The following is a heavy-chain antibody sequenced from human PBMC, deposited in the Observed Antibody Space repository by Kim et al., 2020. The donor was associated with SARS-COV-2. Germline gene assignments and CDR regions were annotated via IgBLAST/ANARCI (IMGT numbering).Heavy chain of an antibody. CDR2: IYYSGST. J-gene: IGHJ6*02. CDR3: ARVLTGYTRLYYYGMDV. V-gene: IGHV4-31*03. CDR1: GGSISSGGYY. D-gene: IGHD3-9*01. Sequence: SETLSLTCTVSGGSISSGGYYWSWIRQHPGKGLEWIGYIYYSGSTYYNPSLKSRVTISVDTSKNQFSLKLSSVTAADTAVYYCARVLTGYTRLYYYGMDVWGQGTTVTVSS.